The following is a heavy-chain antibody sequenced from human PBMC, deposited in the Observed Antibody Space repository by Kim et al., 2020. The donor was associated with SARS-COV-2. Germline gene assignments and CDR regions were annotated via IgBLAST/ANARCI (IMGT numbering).Heavy chain of an antibody. CDR2: INPNSGGT. J-gene: IGHJ5*02. CDR3: ARGKYCSTSINCYQGWFDP. Sequence: ASVKVSCKASGYTFTGYNIHWVRQAPGQGLEWMGRINPNSGGTNYAQKFQGRVAMTRDTSISTAYMELGRLRSDDTAVYFCARGKYCSTSINCYQGWFDPWGQGTLVTVSS. CDR1: GYTFTGYN. D-gene: IGHD2-2*01. V-gene: IGHV1-2*06.